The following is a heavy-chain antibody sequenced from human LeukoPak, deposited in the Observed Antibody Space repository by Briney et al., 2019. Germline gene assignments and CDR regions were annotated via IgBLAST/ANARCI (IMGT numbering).Heavy chain of an antibody. Sequence: PSETLSLTCTVSGGSISTYYWSWIRQTPGKGLEWIGYIHHSGSTNFNPSLKSRVTASVDKSENQFSLKLTSVTAADTALYYCARVNSGRRFDYWGQGILVTVSS. CDR3: ARVNSGRRFDY. D-gene: IGHD5-12*01. CDR2: IHHSGST. CDR1: GGSISTYY. J-gene: IGHJ4*02. V-gene: IGHV4-59*12.